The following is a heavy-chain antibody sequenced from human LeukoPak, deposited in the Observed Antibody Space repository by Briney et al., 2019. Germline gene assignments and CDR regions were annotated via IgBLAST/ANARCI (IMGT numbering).Heavy chain of an antibody. CDR2: ISGSGGRT. CDR1: GFTFSSYA. D-gene: IGHD2-15*01. V-gene: IGHV3-23*01. CDR3: ARERLYCSGGSCYRSFDY. Sequence: GGSLTLSCVASGFTFSSYAMSWVRQAPGKGLEWVSVISGSGGRTYYADSVKDRFTICRDNSKNTLYLKMNSLRGEDTAVYYCARERLYCSGGSCYRSFDYWGKGTMVTVSS. J-gene: IGHJ4*02.